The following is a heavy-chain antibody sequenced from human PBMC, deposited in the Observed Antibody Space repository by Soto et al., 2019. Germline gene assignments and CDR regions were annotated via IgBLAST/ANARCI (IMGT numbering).Heavy chain of an antibody. Sequence: SETPFPPCPVSGGPLRSYYWGWIRQPPGKGLEWIGYIYYSGSTNYNPSLKSRVTISVDTSKNQFSLKLSSVTAADTAVYYCARRYGGNFDYWGQGTLVTVSS. J-gene: IGHJ4*02. D-gene: IGHD3-16*01. CDR1: GGPLRSYY. CDR2: IYYSGST. V-gene: IGHV4-59*01. CDR3: ARRYGGNFDY.